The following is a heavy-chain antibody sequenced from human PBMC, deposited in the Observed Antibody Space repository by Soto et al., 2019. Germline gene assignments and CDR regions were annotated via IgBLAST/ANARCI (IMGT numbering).Heavy chain of an antibody. CDR2: ISAHNGKK. CDR1: GYTFTSYG. D-gene: IGHD1-1*01. Sequence: QVHLVQSGAEVKKPGASVKVSCKASGYTFTSYGITWVRQAPGQGLEWRGWISAHNGKKDYAQKLQGRVIVTRDTSTTTAYMELRSLISDDTAVYYCARGRYGDYWGQGALVTVSS. V-gene: IGHV1-18*01. J-gene: IGHJ4*02. CDR3: ARGRYGDY.